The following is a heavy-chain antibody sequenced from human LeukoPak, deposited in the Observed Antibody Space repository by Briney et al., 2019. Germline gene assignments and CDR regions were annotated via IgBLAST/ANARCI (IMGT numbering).Heavy chain of an antibody. V-gene: IGHV3-7*01. D-gene: IGHD2-2*01. CDR2: IKQDGKEK. CDR3: ARDRYCSGTTCYYTFDI. Sequence: GGSLRLSCAASGFTFSNYWLSWARQAPGKGLEWVANIKQDGKEKYYVDSVKGRFNISRDNAKNSMYLQVNSLSAEDTAVYYCARDRYCSGTTCYYTFDIWGQGTMVTVSS. CDR1: GFTFSNYW. J-gene: IGHJ3*02.